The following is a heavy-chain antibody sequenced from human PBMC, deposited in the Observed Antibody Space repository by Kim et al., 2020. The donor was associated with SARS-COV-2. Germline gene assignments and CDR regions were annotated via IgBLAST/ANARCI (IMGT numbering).Heavy chain of an antibody. CDR2: ISAYNGNT. Sequence: ASVKVSCKASGYTFTSYGISWVRQAPGQGLEWMGWISAYNGNTNYVQKLQGRVTMTTDTSTSTAYMELRSLRSDDTAVYYCARTEVNDILTGYYYYGMDVWGQGTTVTVSS. V-gene: IGHV1-18*04. CDR1: GYTFTSYG. CDR3: ARTEVNDILTGYYYYGMDV. J-gene: IGHJ6*02. D-gene: IGHD3-9*01.